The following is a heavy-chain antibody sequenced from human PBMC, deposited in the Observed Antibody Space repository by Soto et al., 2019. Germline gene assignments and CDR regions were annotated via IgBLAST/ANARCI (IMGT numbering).Heavy chain of an antibody. CDR3: ATQGRTTTEFDF. D-gene: IGHD4-4*01. Sequence: GASVKVSCKASGYSFSTFAIHWVRQAPGQRLEWMGWINAGNGDTKYSEKFQGRVTITGRTSASTAYMDLSSLRSEDTAVYYCATQGRTTTEFDFWGQGTLVNVSS. CDR2: INAGNGDT. CDR1: GYSFSTFA. J-gene: IGHJ4*02. V-gene: IGHV1-3*01.